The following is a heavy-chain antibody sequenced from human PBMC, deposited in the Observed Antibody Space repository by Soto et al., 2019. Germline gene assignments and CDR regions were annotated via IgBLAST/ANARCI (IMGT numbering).Heavy chain of an antibody. CDR3: ARGVPSDYDYVWGSYRYSDY. CDR2: ISAYNGNT. V-gene: IGHV1-18*01. D-gene: IGHD3-16*02. J-gene: IGHJ4*02. CDR1: GYTFTSYG. Sequence: QVQLVQSGAEVKKPGASVKVSCKASGYTFTSYGISWVRQAPGQGLEWMGWISAYNGNTNYAQKLQGRVTMTTDTSTSPAYMELRSLRSDDTAVYYCARGVPSDYDYVWGSYRYSDYWGQGTLVTVSS.